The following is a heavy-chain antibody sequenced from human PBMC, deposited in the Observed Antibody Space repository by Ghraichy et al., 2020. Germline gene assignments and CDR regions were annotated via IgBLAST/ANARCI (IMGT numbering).Heavy chain of an antibody. J-gene: IGHJ4*02. V-gene: IGHV2-5*02. CDR3: AHRRPHDSSGYYYYFDY. CDR2: IYWDDDK. CDR1: GFSLSTSGVA. Sequence: SGPTLVKPTQTLTLTCTFSGFSLSTSGVAVGWIRQPPGKALEWLALIYWDDDKRYSPSLKSRLTITKDTSKNQVVLTMTNMDPVDTATYYCAHRRPHDSSGYYYYFDYWGQGTLVTVSS. D-gene: IGHD3-22*01.